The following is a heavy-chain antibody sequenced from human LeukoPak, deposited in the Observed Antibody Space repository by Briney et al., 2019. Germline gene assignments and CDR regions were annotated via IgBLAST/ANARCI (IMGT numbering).Heavy chain of an antibody. Sequence: GGSLRLSCAASGFTFNNYWMSWVRQAPGRGLEWVANIKQDGSEKYYVGSVRGRFTISRDNAKNSLYLQMNSLRAEDTAVYYCARGWYNSGYYCDYWGQGTLVTVSS. V-gene: IGHV3-7*02. CDR1: GFTFNNYW. CDR2: IKQDGSEK. D-gene: IGHD6-19*01. J-gene: IGHJ4*02. CDR3: ARGWYNSGYYCDY.